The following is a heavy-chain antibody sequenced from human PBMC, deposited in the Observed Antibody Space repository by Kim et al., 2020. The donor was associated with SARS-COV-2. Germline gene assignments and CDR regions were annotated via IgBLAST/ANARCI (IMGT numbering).Heavy chain of an antibody. CDR3: AREGGGWSTNYFFDY. V-gene: IGHV6-1*01. CDR1: GDSVSSNSAA. D-gene: IGHD6-19*01. J-gene: IGHJ4*02. CDR2: TYYRSKWYK. Sequence: SQTLSLTCAISGDSVSSNSAAWNWIRQSPSRGLEWLGKTYYRSKWYKTYAVSVKSRITINPDTSKNQFSLQLDSVTPEDTAVYFCAREGGGWSTNYFFDYWGQGTLVTVSS.